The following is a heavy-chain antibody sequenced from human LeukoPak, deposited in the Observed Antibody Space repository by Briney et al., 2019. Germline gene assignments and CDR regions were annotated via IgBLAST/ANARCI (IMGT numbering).Heavy chain of an antibody. CDR3: AKEGGYSGYDYYYMDV. CDR1: GFTFSSYG. V-gene: IGHV3-30*02. Sequence: GGFLRLSCAASGFTFSSYGMHWVRQAPGKGLEWVAFIRYDGSNKYYADSVKGRFTISRDNSKNTLYLQMNSLRAEDTAVYYCAKEGGYSGYDYYYMDVWGKGTTVTVSS. D-gene: IGHD5-12*01. J-gene: IGHJ6*03. CDR2: IRYDGSNK.